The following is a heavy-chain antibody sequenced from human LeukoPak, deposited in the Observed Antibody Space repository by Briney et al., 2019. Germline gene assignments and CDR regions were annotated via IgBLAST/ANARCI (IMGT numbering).Heavy chain of an antibody. V-gene: IGHV3-21*01. CDR1: GFTFSSYS. J-gene: IGHJ4*02. CDR3: ASPRGYDSRDFDY. Sequence: GGSLRLSCAASGFTFSSYSMNWVRQAPGKGLEWVSSISSSSSYIYYADSVKGRFTISRDNAKNSLYLQMNSLRAEDTAVYYCASPRGYDSRDFDYWGQGTLVTVSS. CDR2: ISSSSSYI. D-gene: IGHD5-12*01.